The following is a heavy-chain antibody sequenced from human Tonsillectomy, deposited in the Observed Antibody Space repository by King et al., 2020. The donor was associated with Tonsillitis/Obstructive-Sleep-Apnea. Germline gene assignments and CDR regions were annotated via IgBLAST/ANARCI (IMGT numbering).Heavy chain of an antibody. Sequence: LQLQESGPGLVKPSETLSLTCSVSGGSISSYYWSWIRQPPGKGLQWIGYIYYSGRTSYYPSLKSRVTISVDTSKNQFSLKLSSVTAADTAVYYCAREGDLDAFDIWGQGTMVTVSS. CDR2: IYYSGRT. CDR1: GGSISSYY. V-gene: IGHV4-59*01. J-gene: IGHJ3*02. CDR3: AREGDLDAFDI. D-gene: IGHD3-16*01.